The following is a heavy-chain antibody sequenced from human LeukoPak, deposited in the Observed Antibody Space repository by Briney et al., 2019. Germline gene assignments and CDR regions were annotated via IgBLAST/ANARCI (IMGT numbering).Heavy chain of an antibody. Sequence: GGSLRLSCAASGFTFGSYWMHWVRQGPGKGLVWVSAINTDGSNTRYADSVRGRFTISRDNAKNTLYLQMNTLRVEDTAVYYCTRDLMDYDVSTGLHHYYMDVWGQGTTVTVSS. J-gene: IGHJ6*02. CDR2: INTDGSNT. CDR3: TRDLMDYDVSTGLHHYYMDV. D-gene: IGHD3-9*01. V-gene: IGHV3-74*01. CDR1: GFTFGSYW.